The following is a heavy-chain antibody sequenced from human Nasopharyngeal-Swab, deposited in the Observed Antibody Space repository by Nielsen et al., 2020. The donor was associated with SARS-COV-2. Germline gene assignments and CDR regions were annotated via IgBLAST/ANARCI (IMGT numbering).Heavy chain of an antibody. CDR1: GYSFTSYW. J-gene: IGHJ4*02. CDR2: IYPGDSDT. V-gene: IGHV5-51*01. CDR3: ARIPSTLPDY. Sequence: GGSLRLSCKGSGYSFTSYWIGWVRQMPGKGLEWMGIIYPGDSDTRYSPSFQGQVTISADKSISPAYLQWSSLKASDIAMYYCARIPSTLPDYWGQGTLVTVSS. D-gene: IGHD5/OR15-5a*01.